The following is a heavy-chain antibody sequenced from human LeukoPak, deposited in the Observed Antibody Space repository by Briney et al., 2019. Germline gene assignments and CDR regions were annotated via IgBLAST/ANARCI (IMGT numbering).Heavy chain of an antibody. CDR3: ARDKYSYGYKDGFDY. V-gene: IGHV1-3*01. Sequence: GASVTVSCTASGYTFTSYAMHWVRQAPGQRLEWVGWINAANGSTKYSQKLQGRVTITRDTSASTAYMELSSLRSEDTAVYYCARDKYSYGYKDGFDYWGQGTLVTVSS. D-gene: IGHD5-18*01. CDR2: INAANGST. J-gene: IGHJ4*02. CDR1: GYTFTSYA.